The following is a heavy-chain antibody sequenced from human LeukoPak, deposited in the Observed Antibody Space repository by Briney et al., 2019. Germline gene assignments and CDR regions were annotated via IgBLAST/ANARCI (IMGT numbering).Heavy chain of an antibody. CDR1: GGTFSNYA. J-gene: IGHJ3*01. Sequence: GASVKVSCKASGGTFSNYAISWVRQAPGQGLEWMGRIIPVLDTPNYAQKFQGRVTITADKSTTTAYMELNSLRSEDTAVYYCARDGGIYSRVLFNAFDLWGQGTMVTVSS. CDR3: ARDGGIYSRVLFNAFDL. D-gene: IGHD3-10*01. V-gene: IGHV1-69*04. CDR2: IIPVLDTP.